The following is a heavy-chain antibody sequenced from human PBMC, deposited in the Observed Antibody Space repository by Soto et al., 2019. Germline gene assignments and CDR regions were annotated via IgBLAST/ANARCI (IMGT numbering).Heavy chain of an antibody. CDR1: GDSVSSNRAA. V-gene: IGHV6-1*01. J-gene: IGHJ6*02. D-gene: IGHD7-27*01. CDR3: ARSARVELGIFGLDV. Sequence: PSQALSRTCASCGDSVSSNRAAWNWIRQSPSRGLEWLGRTYYRSKWYNDYAVSVKSRITINPDTSKNQFSLQLNSVTPEDTAVYYCARSARVELGIFGLDVWGHGTTVPSP. CDR2: TYYRSKWYN.